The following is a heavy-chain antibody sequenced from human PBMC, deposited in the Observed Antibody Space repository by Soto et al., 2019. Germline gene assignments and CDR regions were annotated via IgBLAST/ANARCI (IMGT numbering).Heavy chain of an antibody. V-gene: IGHV1-8*01. CDR2: MNPNSGNT. J-gene: IGHJ5*02. CDR3: ARDIAAARNWFDP. CDR1: GYTFTSYD. D-gene: IGHD6-13*01. Sequence: ASVKVSCKASGYTFTSYDINWVRQATGQGLEWMGWMNPNSGNTGYAQKFQGRVTMTRNTSISTAYMELSSLRSEDTAVYYCARDIAAARNWFDPWGQGTLVTVSS.